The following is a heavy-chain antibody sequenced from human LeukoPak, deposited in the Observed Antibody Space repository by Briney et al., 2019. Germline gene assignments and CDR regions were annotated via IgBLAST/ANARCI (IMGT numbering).Heavy chain of an antibody. CDR1: GYTFTGYY. CDR2: INPNSGGT. D-gene: IGHD3-10*01. V-gene: IGHV1-2*06. J-gene: IGHJ4*02. Sequence: ASVKVSCKASGYTFTGYYMHWVRQAPGQGLEWMGRINPNSGGTNYAQKFQGRVTMTRDTSISTAYMELSRLRSDDTAVYYCAAISVRGVIITASKRSIDYWGQGTLVTVSS. CDR3: AAISVRGVIITASKRSIDY.